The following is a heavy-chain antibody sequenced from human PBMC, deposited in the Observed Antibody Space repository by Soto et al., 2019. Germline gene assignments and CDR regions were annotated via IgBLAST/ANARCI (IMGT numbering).Heavy chain of an antibody. CDR2: ISWDGGST. D-gene: IGHD5-12*01. Sequence: GGSLRLSCAASGFTFDDYTMHWVRQAPGKGLEWVSLISWDGGSTYYADSVKGRFTISRDNSKNSLYLQMNSLRTEDTALYYCAKGRDGYDGGYYYYYGMDVWGQGTTVTVSS. CDR1: GFTFDDYT. J-gene: IGHJ6*02. CDR3: AKGRDGYDGGYYYYYGMDV. V-gene: IGHV3-43*01.